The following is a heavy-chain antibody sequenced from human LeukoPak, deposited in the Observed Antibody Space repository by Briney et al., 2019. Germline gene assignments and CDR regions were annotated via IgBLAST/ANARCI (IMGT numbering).Heavy chain of an antibody. J-gene: IGHJ4*02. CDR2: IFYTGST. CDR1: SGSISTSNYY. Sequence: SETLSLTCTVSSGSISTSNYYWGWVRQPPGKALEWIGNIFYTGSTYYSPSLKSRVTISLDTSRNQFSLRLNSVTAADTAVYYCAREDTPMVYPFDYWGQGTLVTVSS. V-gene: IGHV4-39*07. D-gene: IGHD5-18*01. CDR3: AREDTPMVYPFDY.